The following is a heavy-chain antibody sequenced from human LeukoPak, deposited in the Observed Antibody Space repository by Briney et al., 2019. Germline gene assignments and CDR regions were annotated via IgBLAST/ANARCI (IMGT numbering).Heavy chain of an antibody. CDR3: ARGGYSSSWLTRKKGPFDY. CDR1: GDSVSSNSAA. J-gene: IGHJ4*02. Sequence: SQTLSLTCAISGDSVSSNSAAWNWIRQSPSRGLEWLGRTYYRSKWYNDYAVSVKSRITINPDTSKNQFFLQLNSVTPEDTAVYYCARGGYSSSWLTRKKGPFDYWGQGTLVTVSS. V-gene: IGHV6-1*01. CDR2: TYYRSKWYN. D-gene: IGHD6-13*01.